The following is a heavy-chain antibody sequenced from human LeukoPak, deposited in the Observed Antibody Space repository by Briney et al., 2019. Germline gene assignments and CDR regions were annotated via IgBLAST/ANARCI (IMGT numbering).Heavy chain of an antibody. CDR2: INPNSGGT. Sequence: ASVKVSCKASGYTFTGYYMHWVRQAPGQGLEWMGWINPNSGGTNYAQKFQGRVTMTRDTSISTAYMELSRLRSDDTAVYYCARDLGGSYFCDYCGQGTLVTVSS. V-gene: IGHV1-2*02. D-gene: IGHD1-26*01. CDR3: ARDLGGSYFCDY. J-gene: IGHJ4*02. CDR1: GYTFTGYY.